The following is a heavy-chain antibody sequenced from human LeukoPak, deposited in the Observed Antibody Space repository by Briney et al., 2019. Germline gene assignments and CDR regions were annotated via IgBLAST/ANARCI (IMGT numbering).Heavy chain of an antibody. J-gene: IGHJ4*02. D-gene: IGHD6-19*01. CDR1: GVTFSSYW. Sequence: GGSLRLSCAASGVTFSSYWMGWVRQAPGKGLEWVANIKQDGSEKYYVDSVKGPFTVSRDNAKNSLYLQMNSLRAEDTAVYYCASSGWYGYFDYWGQGTLVTVSS. CDR3: ASSGWYGYFDY. CDR2: IKQDGSEK. V-gene: IGHV3-7*01.